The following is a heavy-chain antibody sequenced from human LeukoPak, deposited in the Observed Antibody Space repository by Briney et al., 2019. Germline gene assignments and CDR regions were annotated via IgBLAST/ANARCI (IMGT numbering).Heavy chain of an antibody. CDR3: VRAGLYYYGSGSYNNWFDP. V-gene: IGHV4-59*12. J-gene: IGHJ5*02. CDR1: GGSISSYY. D-gene: IGHD3-10*01. Sequence: PSETLSLTCTVSGGSISSYYWSWIRQPPGKGLEWIGYIYYSGSTNYNPPLKSRVTMSVDTSKNQFSLKLSSVTAADTAVYYCVRAGLYYYGSGSYNNWFDPWGQGTLVTVSS. CDR2: IYYSGST.